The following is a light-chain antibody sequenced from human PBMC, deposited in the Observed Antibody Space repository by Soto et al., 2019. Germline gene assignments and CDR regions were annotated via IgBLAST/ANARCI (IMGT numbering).Light chain of an antibody. CDR1: QSLLYRNGYHF. CDR2: LGS. J-gene: IGKJ5*01. V-gene: IGKV2-28*01. Sequence: DIVLTQSPLSLPVTPGEPAAISCRSSQSLLYRNGYHFLDWFLQKPGQSPQLLIYLGSNRASGVPEGFSGSGSGTDFTLRISRGEAGDVGIYYCMQALHTATPFGKGTRREIK. CDR3: MQALHTATP.